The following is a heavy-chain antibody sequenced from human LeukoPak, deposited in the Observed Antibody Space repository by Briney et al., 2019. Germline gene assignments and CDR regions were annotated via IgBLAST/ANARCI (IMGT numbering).Heavy chain of an antibody. V-gene: IGHV3-66*01. CDR1: GFTVSSNY. CDR3: AKDLLRGDLGYWYFDL. D-gene: IGHD4-17*01. J-gene: IGHJ2*01. Sequence: GGSLRLSCAASGFTVSSNYMSWVRQAPGKGLEWVSVIYSGGSTYYADSVKGRFTISRDNSKNTLYLQMNSLRAEDTAVYYCAKDLLRGDLGYWYFDLWGRGTLVTVSS. CDR2: IYSGGST.